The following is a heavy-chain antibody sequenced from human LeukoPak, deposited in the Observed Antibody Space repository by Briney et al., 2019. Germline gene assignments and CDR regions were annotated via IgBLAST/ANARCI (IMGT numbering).Heavy chain of an antibody. V-gene: IGHV4-39*07. CDR3: ARRIAAAGKGFRWFDP. CDR2: INHSGST. J-gene: IGHJ5*02. CDR1: GGSISSSSYY. Sequence: PSETLSLTCTVSGGSISSSSYYWSWIRQPPGKGLEWIGEINHSGSTNYNPSLKSRVTISVDTSKNQFSLKLSSVTAADTAVYYCARRIAAAGKGFRWFDPWGQGTLVTVSS. D-gene: IGHD6-13*01.